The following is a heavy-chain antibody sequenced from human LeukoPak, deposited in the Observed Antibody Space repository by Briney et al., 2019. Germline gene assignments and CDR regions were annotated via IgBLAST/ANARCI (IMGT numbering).Heavy chain of an antibody. D-gene: IGHD2-2*01. CDR2: LYSGDGA. Sequence: PGGSLRLPCPASGXTVSSNYMSWVRQAPGKGLEWVSVLYSGDGAYYADSVKGRFSISRDNSKNTLYLQMNSLRAEDTAVYYCASGARRTSCLDYWGQGTLVTVSS. CDR3: ASGARRTSCLDY. CDR1: GXTVSSNY. V-gene: IGHV3-53*01. J-gene: IGHJ4*02.